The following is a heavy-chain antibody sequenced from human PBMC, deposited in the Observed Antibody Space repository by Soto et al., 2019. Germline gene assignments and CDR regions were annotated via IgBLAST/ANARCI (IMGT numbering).Heavy chain of an antibody. CDR1: RFAFCSYP. CDR2: ISGDSVYT. Sequence: GCSLKRSCASPRFAFCSYPLTWVRQAPGKGLEWVSAISGDSVYTYYAVSVKGRFTTSRDNSNTTLYLQLSSFRSEDTAVYYCAKNRMTGQAHYDFWGQGT. J-gene: IGHJ4*02. V-gene: IGHV3-23*01. D-gene: IGHD3-9*01. CDR3: AKNRMTGQAHYDF.